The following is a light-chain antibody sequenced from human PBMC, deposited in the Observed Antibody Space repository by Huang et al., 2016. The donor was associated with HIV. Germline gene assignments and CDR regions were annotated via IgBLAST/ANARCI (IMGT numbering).Light chain of an antibody. J-gene: IGKJ1*01. CDR3: QQYGSSPWT. CDR1: QSVSSSY. V-gene: IGKV3-20*01. Sequence: EIVLTQSPGTLSLSPGERATLSCRASQSVSSSYLAWYQQKPGQAPRLLIYGASSRATGIPDRFSGSGSWTDFTLTISILEPEDFAVYYCQQYGSSPWTFGQGTKVEIK. CDR2: GAS.